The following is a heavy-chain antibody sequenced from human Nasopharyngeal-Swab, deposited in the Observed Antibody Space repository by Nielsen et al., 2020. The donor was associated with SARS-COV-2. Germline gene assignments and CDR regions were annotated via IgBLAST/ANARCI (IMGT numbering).Heavy chain of an antibody. D-gene: IGHD2-21*02. CDR2: IIPIFGTA. V-gene: IGHV1-69*13. Sequence: SVKVSCKASGGTFSSYAISWVRQAPGQGLEWMGGIIPIFGTANYAQKFQGRVTITADESTSTAYMELSSLRSEDTAVYYCARGFRLAYCGGDCYWSYYYGMDVWGQGTTVTVSS. J-gene: IGHJ6*02. CDR1: GGTFSSYA. CDR3: ARGFRLAYCGGDCYWSYYYGMDV.